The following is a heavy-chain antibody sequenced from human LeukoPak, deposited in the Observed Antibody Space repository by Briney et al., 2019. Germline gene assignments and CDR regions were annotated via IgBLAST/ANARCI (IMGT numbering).Heavy chain of an antibody. CDR3: ARDQVRTYYDFWNWFDP. D-gene: IGHD3-3*01. J-gene: IGHJ5*02. CDR2: IYYSGST. CDR1: GGSISSYY. Sequence: SETLSLKCSVSGGSISSYYWSWIRQPPGKGLEWIGHIYYSGSTNYNPSLKSRVTISVDTSKNQFSLKLSSVTAADTAVYYCARDQVRTYYDFWNWFDPWGQGTLVTVSS. V-gene: IGHV4-59*01.